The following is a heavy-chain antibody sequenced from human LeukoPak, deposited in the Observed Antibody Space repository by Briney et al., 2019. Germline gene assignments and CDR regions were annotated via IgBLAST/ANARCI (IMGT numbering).Heavy chain of an antibody. Sequence: EASVKVSCKVSGYTFPSYGISWVRQAPGQGLEWMGWISAYNGNTNYAQKLQGRVTMTTDTSTSTAYMELRSLRSDDTAVYYCARGGPLLGGGRDYGDYWGQGTLVTVSS. J-gene: IGHJ4*02. CDR1: GYTFPSYG. D-gene: IGHD2-15*01. V-gene: IGHV1-18*01. CDR3: ARGGPLLGGGRDYGDY. CDR2: ISAYNGNT.